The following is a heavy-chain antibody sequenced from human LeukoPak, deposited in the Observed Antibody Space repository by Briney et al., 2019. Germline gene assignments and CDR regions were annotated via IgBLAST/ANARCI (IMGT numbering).Heavy chain of an antibody. V-gene: IGHV1-58*02. D-gene: IGHD3-22*01. CDR3: AATYDSSGYSVL. Sequence: GASVKVSCKASGFTFTSSAIQWVRQARGQRLEWIGWIVVGSGNTNYAQKFQERVTITRDMSTSTAYMELSSLRSDDTAVYYCAATYDSSGYSVLWGQGTLVTASS. J-gene: IGHJ4*02. CDR2: IVVGSGNT. CDR1: GFTFTSSA.